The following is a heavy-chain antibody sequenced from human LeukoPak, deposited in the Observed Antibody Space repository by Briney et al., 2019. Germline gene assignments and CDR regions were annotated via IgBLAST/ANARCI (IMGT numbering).Heavy chain of an antibody. D-gene: IGHD3-3*01. V-gene: IGHV3-7*01. J-gene: IGHJ4*02. Sequence: GGSLRLSCAASGFTFSSYWMSWVRQAPGKRLEWVANIKRDGSGKYYVDSVKGRFTISRDNAKNSLYLQMNSLRVEDTAVYYCARDLDYDFWSGYYDYWGQGNLVTVSS. CDR2: IKRDGSGK. CDR1: GFTFSSYW. CDR3: ARDLDYDFWSGYYDY.